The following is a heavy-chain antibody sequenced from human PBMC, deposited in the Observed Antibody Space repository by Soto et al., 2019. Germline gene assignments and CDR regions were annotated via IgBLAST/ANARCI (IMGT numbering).Heavy chain of an antibody. J-gene: IGHJ4*02. D-gene: IGHD2-2*01. CDR3: AHGYVQLLATFHYFDS. CDR1: GFSIAVKGEG. V-gene: IGHV2-5*02. Sequence: APTPVSPTQGLTLTCTFSGFSIAVKGEGVGWIRQPPGKSLEWLALIYWADDKRYSPSLRNRLTITLDNSKDQVILTMTDMGPADTATYYCAHGYVQLLATFHYFDSWGQGTQFTVSS. CDR2: IYWADDK.